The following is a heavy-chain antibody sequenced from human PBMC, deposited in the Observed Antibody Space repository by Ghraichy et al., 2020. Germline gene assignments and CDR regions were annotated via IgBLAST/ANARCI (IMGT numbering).Heavy chain of an antibody. CDR1: GGSLSGYY. Sequence: SQTLSLTCAVYGGSLSGYYWSWIRQPPGKGLEWIGEINHSGSTNYNPSLKSRVTISVDTSKNQFSLKLSSVTAADTAVYYCARGLPMITFGGAPVYYYYYYMDVWGKGTTVTVSS. D-gene: IGHD3-16*01. CDR2: INHSGST. V-gene: IGHV4-34*01. J-gene: IGHJ6*03. CDR3: ARGLPMITFGGAPVYYYYYYMDV.